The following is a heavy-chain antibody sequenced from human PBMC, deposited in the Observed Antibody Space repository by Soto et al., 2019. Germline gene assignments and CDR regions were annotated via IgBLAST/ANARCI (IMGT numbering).Heavy chain of an antibody. D-gene: IGHD2-8*01. Sequence: EVQLVESGGVVVQPGGSLRLSCAASGFTFGDYTMHWVRQAPGKGLEWVSLISWDGGSTYYADSVKGRFTISRDNSKNSLYLQMNSLRTADTAFYYCAKENGGTFSLDYWGQGTLVTVSS. J-gene: IGHJ4*02. V-gene: IGHV3-43*01. CDR3: AKENGGTFSLDY. CDR1: GFTFGDYT. CDR2: ISWDGGST.